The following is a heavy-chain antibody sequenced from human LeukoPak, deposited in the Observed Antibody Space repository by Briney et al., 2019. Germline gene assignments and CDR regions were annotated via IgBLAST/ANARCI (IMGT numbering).Heavy chain of an antibody. CDR1: GFTFSSYS. V-gene: IGHV3-21*01. CDR3: ARELPEQKEEAITMIVVVRGFDY. D-gene: IGHD3-22*01. J-gene: IGHJ4*02. CDR2: ISSSSSYI. Sequence: GGSLRLSCAASGFTFSSYSMNWVRQAPGKGLEWVSSISSSSSYIYYADSVKGRFTISRDNAKNSLYLQMNSLRAEDTAVYYCARELPEQKEEAITMIVVVRGFDYWGQGTLVTVSS.